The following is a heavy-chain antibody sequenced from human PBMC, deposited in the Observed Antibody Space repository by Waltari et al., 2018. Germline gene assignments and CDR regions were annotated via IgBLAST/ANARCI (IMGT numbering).Heavy chain of an antibody. Sequence: EVELVQSGAEVKKPGATVKISCTASGYTFMDYFMHWVQQAPGKGLEWMGRIDPEDGETVYSEKFQGRVTITADTSTDTAYMELSSLTSGDTAVYYCAPLPGGSGQTSDYWGQGTLVTVSS. J-gene: IGHJ4*02. V-gene: IGHV1-69-2*01. CDR1: GYTFMDYF. CDR3: APLPGGSGQTSDY. D-gene: IGHD3-10*01. CDR2: IDPEDGET.